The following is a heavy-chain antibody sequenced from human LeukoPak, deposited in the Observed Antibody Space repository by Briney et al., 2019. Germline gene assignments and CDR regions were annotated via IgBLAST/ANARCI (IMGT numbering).Heavy chain of an antibody. J-gene: IGHJ6*03. CDR1: GGSISSHY. V-gene: IGHV4-59*11. Sequence: SETLSLTCTVSGGSISSHYWSWIRQPPGKGLEWIGYIYYSGSTNYNPSLKSRVTISVDTSKNQFSLKLSSVTAADTAVYYCVREGAQLDYYYYYMDVWGKGTTVTVSS. D-gene: IGHD6-13*01. CDR2: IYYSGST. CDR3: VREGAQLDYYYYYMDV.